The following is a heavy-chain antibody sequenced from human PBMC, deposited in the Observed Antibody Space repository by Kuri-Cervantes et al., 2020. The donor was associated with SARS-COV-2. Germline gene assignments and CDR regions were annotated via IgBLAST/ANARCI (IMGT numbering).Heavy chain of an antibody. CDR3: ARDGGIAAADYYYYYGRDV. Sequence: ASVKVSCKASGYTFTSYAMHWVRQAPGQRLEWMGWINAGNGNTKYSQKFQGRVTITRDTSASTAYMELSSLRSEDTAVYYCARDGGIAAADYYYYYGRDVWGQGTTVTVSS. D-gene: IGHD6-13*01. J-gene: IGHJ6*02. CDR1: GYTFTSYA. CDR2: INAGNGNT. V-gene: IGHV1-3*01.